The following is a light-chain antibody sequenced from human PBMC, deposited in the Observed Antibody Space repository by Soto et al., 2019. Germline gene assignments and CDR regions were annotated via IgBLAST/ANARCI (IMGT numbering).Light chain of an antibody. V-gene: IGLV1-40*01. Sequence: QAVVTQPPSVSGAPGQRVTISCTGSSSNVGAGYDVHWYQQHPGTAPKLLIFVNNNRPSGVPDRFSGSKSGTSASLAITGLQAEDEADYYCQSYDNSLSGWVFGGGTQLTVL. J-gene: IGLJ3*02. CDR2: VNN. CDR3: QSYDNSLSGWV. CDR1: SSNVGAGYD.